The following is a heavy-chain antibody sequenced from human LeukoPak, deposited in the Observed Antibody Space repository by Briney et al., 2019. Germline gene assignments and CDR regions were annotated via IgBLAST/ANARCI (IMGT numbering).Heavy chain of an antibody. CDR3: ALCGGDCYSGSDP. CDR1: GYTFTSYA. Sequence: GASVKVSCKASGYTFTSYAMNWVRQAPGQGLEWMGWISAYNGNTNYAQKLQGRVTMTTDTSTSTAYMELRSLRSDDTAVYYCALCGGDCYSGSDPWGQGTLVTVSS. V-gene: IGHV1-18*01. J-gene: IGHJ5*02. CDR2: ISAYNGNT. D-gene: IGHD2-21*02.